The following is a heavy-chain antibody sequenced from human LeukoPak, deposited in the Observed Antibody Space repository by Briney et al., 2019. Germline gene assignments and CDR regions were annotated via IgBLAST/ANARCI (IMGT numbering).Heavy chain of an antibody. CDR2: ISGSGGST. D-gene: IGHD3-9*01. J-gene: IGHJ5*02. Sequence: GGSLRPSCAASGFTFSSYAMSWVRQAPGKGLEWVSAISGSGGSTYYADSVKGRFTISRDNSKNTLYLQMNSLRAEDTAVYYCARDYDILTGYYNPWGQGTLVTVSS. CDR1: GFTFSSYA. CDR3: ARDYDILTGYYNP. V-gene: IGHV3-23*01.